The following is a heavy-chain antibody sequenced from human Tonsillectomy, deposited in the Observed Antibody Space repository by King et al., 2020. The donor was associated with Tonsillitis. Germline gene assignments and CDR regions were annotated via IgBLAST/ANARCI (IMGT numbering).Heavy chain of an antibody. Sequence: VQLVESGGGVVQPGRSLRLSCAAFGFTFTPYGMHWVRQAPGKGLEWVAVISYDGSNKYYADPVKGRFTISRDNSKNTLYLQMNSLRAEDTAVYYCARDKEAYSSGLDYWGQGTLVTVSS. CDR2: ISYDGSNK. CDR3: ARDKEAYSSGLDY. D-gene: IGHD3-22*01. CDR1: GFTFTPYG. V-gene: IGHV3-30*03. J-gene: IGHJ4*02.